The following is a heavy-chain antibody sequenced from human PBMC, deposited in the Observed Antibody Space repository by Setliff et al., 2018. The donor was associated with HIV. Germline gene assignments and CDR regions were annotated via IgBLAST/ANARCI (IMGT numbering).Heavy chain of an antibody. J-gene: IGHJ4*02. D-gene: IGHD3-22*01. V-gene: IGHV1-8*03. CDR1: GYTFTSYD. CDR3: ARGRGRYYDSRSYLDY. Sequence: GASVKVSCKTSGYTFTSYDINWVRQATGQGLEWMGWMNPNSGNRGYARKFQGRVTISRNTSISTAYMELSGLRSEDTAVYYCARGRGRYYDSRSYLDYWGQGTLVTVSS. CDR2: MNPNSGNR.